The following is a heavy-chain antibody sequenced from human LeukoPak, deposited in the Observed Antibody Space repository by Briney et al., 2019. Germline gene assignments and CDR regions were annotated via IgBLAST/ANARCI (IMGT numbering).Heavy chain of an antibody. V-gene: IGHV1-3*01. Sequence: ASVKVSCKASGGTFSSYAISWVRQAPGQGLEWMGWINAGNDNTKYSQKFQGRVTITRDTSASTAYMELNSLRSEDTAVYYCARDLGYCTGGTCYPNWFDPWGQGTLVTVSS. CDR3: ARDLGYCTGGTCYPNWFDP. CDR2: INAGNDNT. D-gene: IGHD2-15*01. J-gene: IGHJ5*02. CDR1: GGTFSSYA.